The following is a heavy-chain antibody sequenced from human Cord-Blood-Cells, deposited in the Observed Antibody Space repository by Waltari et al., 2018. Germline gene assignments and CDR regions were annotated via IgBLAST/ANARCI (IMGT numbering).Heavy chain of an antibody. D-gene: IGHD6-13*01. CDR1: GFTFDDSA. J-gene: IGHJ5*02. CDR2: ISWDGGST. Sequence: EVQLVESGGVVVQPGGSLRLSCAASGFTFDDSAMHWVRQAPGKGLEWVSLISWDGGSTYEADSVKGRFTISRDNSKNSLYLQMNSLRAEDTALYYCARGGSPRAAAGNWFDPWGQGTLVTVSS. CDR3: ARGGSPRAAAGNWFDP. V-gene: IGHV3-43D*04.